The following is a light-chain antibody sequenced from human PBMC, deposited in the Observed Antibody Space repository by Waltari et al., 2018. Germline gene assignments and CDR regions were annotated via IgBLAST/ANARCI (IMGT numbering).Light chain of an antibody. Sequence: QSALTQPASVSGSPGQSITISCPGTSRHIASYNFLSWYQQYPGEAPKLIIYDVPSRPSGVSSRFSGSKSGHTAFLTISGLQAEDEADFFCSSYTTSWTYVFGTGTTVNVL. CDR3: SSYTTSWTYV. V-gene: IGLV2-14*03. J-gene: IGLJ1*01. CDR1: SRHIASYNF. CDR2: DVP.